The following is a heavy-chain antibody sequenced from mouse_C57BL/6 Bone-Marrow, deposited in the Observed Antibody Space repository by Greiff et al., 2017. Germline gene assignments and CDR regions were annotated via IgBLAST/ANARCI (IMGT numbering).Heavy chain of an antibody. Sequence: QVQLQQPGAELVKPGASVKMSCKASGYTFTSYWITWVKQRPGQGLEWIGDIYPGSGSTNYNEKFKSKATLTVDTSSSTAYMQLSSLTSEASAVYYCARVYGSSFYFDYWGQGTTLTVSS. CDR1: GYTFTSYW. D-gene: IGHD1-1*01. CDR3: ARVYGSSFYFDY. V-gene: IGHV1-55*01. CDR2: IYPGSGST. J-gene: IGHJ2*01.